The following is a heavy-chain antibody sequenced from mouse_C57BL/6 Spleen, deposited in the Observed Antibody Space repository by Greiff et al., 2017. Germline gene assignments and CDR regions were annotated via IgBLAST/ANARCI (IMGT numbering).Heavy chain of an antibody. Sequence: QVHVKQSGAELVKPGASVKLSCKASGYTFTSYWMHWVKQRPGQGLEWIGMIHPNSGSTNYNEKFKSKATLTVDKSSSTAYMQLSSLTSEDSAVYYCAREGYYGSSFAYWGQGTLVTVSA. V-gene: IGHV1-64*01. D-gene: IGHD1-1*01. J-gene: IGHJ3*01. CDR2: IHPNSGST. CDR3: AREGYYGSSFAY. CDR1: GYTFTSYW.